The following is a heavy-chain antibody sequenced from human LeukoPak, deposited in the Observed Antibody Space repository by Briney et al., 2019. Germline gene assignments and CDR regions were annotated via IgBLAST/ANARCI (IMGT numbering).Heavy chain of an antibody. CDR3: ARGGRGYYVDAFDI. CDR2: IGTAGDT. V-gene: IGHV3-13*01. D-gene: IGHD3-22*01. J-gene: IGHJ3*02. CDR1: GFTFSSYD. Sequence: PGGSLRLSCAASGFTFSSYDMHWVRQATGKGLGWVPAIGTAGDTYYPGSVKGRFTISRENAKNSLYLQMNSLRAGDTAVYYCARGGRGYYVDAFDIWGQGTMVTVSS.